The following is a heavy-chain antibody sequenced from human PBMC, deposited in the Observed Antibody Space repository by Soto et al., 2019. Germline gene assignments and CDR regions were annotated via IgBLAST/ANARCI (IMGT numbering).Heavy chain of an antibody. CDR2: TYYRSKWYN. D-gene: IGHD6-19*01. J-gene: IGHJ3*02. CDR3: ARDQWLVGCGAFDI. V-gene: IGHV6-1*01. CDR1: GDSVSSNSAA. Sequence: PSQTLSLTCAISGDSVSSNSAAWNCIIQSPPRGLEWLGRTYYRSKWYNDYAVSVKSRITINPDTSKNQFSLQLNSVTPEDTAVYYCARDQWLVGCGAFDIWGQGTMVTVSS.